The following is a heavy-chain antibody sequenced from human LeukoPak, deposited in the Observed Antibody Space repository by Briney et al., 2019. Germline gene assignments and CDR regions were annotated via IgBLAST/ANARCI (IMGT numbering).Heavy chain of an antibody. Sequence: PGGSLRLSCAASGFTFSSYSMNWVRQAPGKGLEWVSSISSSSSYIYYADSVKGRFTISRDTSKNTLYLQMNSLRAEDTAIYYCARRAGSYSHSYDYWGQGTLVTVSS. V-gene: IGHV3-21*04. CDR2: ISSSSSYI. CDR1: GFTFSSYS. CDR3: ARRAGSYSHSYDY. J-gene: IGHJ4*02. D-gene: IGHD2-15*01.